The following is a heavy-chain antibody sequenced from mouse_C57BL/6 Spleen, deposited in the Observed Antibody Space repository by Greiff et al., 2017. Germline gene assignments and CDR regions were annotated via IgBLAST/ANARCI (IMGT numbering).Heavy chain of an antibody. J-gene: IGHJ3*01. Sequence: QVQLQQPGAELVKPGASVKLSCKASGYTFTSYWMHWVKQRPGQGLEWIGMIHPNSGSTNYTEKFKGKATLTGDKSSSTAYMQLSSLTSEDSAVYYCAPITTVVEGEFAYWGQGTLVTVSA. D-gene: IGHD1-1*01. CDR2: IHPNSGST. CDR3: APITTVVEGEFAY. V-gene: IGHV1-64*01. CDR1: GYTFTSYW.